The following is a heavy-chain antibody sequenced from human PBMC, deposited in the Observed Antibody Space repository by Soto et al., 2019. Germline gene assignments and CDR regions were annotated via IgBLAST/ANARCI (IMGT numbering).Heavy chain of an antibody. V-gene: IGHV3-23*01. D-gene: IGHD2-15*01. CDR1: GFTLSSYA. J-gene: IGHJ4*02. CDR2: ISGSNAST. Sequence: PGGSLRLSCAASGFTLSSYAMSWVRQAPGKGLEWVYSISGSNASTYNADYVKDRYTNSRDNPNNTLFLQMNSLRAEDTAVYYCAKDPRAAYFDYWGQGP. CDR3: AKDPRAAYFDY.